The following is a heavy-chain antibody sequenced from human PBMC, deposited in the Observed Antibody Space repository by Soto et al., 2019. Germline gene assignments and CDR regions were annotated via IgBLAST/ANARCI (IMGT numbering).Heavy chain of an antibody. D-gene: IGHD2-21*01. V-gene: IGHV3-33*01. J-gene: IGHJ6*02. CDR3: ARDRIPGEPLNYYHYGMVV. CDR1: GFTFSSYG. Sequence: AQLVESGGGGVQAGGSLRLSCAASGFTFSSYGMHWVRQAPGRGLEWVAFIWYDGRKSYYADSVKGRFSISRDDSKTTLSLQMNSLRVDDTHMYYSARDRIPGEPLNYYHYGMVVWAKGPRSPSR. CDR2: IWYDGRKS.